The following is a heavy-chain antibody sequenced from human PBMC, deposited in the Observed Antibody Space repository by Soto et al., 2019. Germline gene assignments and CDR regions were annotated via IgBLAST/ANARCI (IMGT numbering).Heavy chain of an antibody. J-gene: IGHJ2*01. CDR1: GGSISSGGYY. D-gene: IGHD4-17*01. V-gene: IGHV4-31*03. CDR3: ARDVPDTTVTTYWYFDL. Sequence: QVQLQESGPGLVKPSQTLSLTCTVSGGSISSGGYYWSWIRQHPGKGLEWIGYIYYSGSTYYNPSLKRRVTISVDTSKNQFSLKLRSVTAADTAVYYCARDVPDTTVTTYWYFDLWGRGTLVTVSS. CDR2: IYYSGST.